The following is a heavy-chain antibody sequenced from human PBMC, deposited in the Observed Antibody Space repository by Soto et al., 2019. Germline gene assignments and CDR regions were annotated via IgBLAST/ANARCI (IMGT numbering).Heavy chain of an antibody. CDR2: IFYSGSD. CDR1: GASFSNNS. V-gene: IGHV4-28*01. Sequence: PAETRSLNSALDGASFSNNSWGWIRHPPGKGLGWIGYIFYSGSDDYNTSLKSRVTMSVEKYKNELSMQLSSVTAVETAVYYCARRAPRSYALDVWGQGTAVTASS. CDR3: ARRAPRSYALDV. J-gene: IGHJ6*02.